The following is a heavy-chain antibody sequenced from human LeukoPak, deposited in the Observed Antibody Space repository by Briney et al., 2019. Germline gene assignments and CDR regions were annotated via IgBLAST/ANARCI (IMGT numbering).Heavy chain of an antibody. CDR3: ARGQPYSSSSFYGMDV. V-gene: IGHV3-21*01. CDR1: GCTFSSYS. CDR2: ISSSSSYI. Sequence: GGALRLSCAASGCTFSSYSMNWVRQAPGKGLEWVSSISSSSSYIYYADSVRGRFTISRDNAKNSLYLQMNSLRAEDTAVYYCARGQPYSSSSFYGMDVWGQGTTVTVSS. D-gene: IGHD6-6*01. J-gene: IGHJ6*02.